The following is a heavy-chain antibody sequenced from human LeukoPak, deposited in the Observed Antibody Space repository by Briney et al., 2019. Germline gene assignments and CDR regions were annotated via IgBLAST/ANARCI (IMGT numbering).Heavy chain of an antibody. CDR3: ARSRTPEYYFDY. V-gene: IGHV3-21*01. CDR2: ISSSSSYI. Sequence: GGSLRLSCAASGFTFSSYSMNWVRQAPGKGLEWVSSISSSSSYIYYADSVKGRFTISRDNAKNSLYLQMNSLRAEDTAVYYCARSRTPEYYFDYWGQGTLVTVSS. J-gene: IGHJ4*02. CDR1: GFTFSSYS.